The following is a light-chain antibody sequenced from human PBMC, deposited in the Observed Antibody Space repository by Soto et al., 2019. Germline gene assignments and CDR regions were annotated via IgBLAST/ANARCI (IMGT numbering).Light chain of an antibody. CDR3: QQSYTTPRT. CDR1: QTINNY. J-gene: IGKJ1*01. V-gene: IGKV1-39*01. Sequence: DIQMTQSPSSLSASVGDRVTITCRTSQTINNYFNWYQQKPGKAPRLLIYAASTLQSGVPSRFTGSGSGTDFTRTISSLQPEDFATYYCQQSYTTPRTFGQGTKVEIK. CDR2: AAS.